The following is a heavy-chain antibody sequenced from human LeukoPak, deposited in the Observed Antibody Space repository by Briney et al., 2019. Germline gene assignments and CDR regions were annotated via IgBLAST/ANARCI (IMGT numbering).Heavy chain of an antibody. Sequence: GASVKVSCKASGYTFTSYGISWVRQAPGQGLEWMGWMNPNSGNTGYAQKFQGRVTMARNTSISTAYMELSSLRSEDTAVYYCARAALFSWGSDYWGQGTLVTVSS. CDR3: ARAALFSWGSDY. CDR1: GYTFTSYG. V-gene: IGHV1-8*02. J-gene: IGHJ4*02. CDR2: MNPNSGNT. D-gene: IGHD6-13*01.